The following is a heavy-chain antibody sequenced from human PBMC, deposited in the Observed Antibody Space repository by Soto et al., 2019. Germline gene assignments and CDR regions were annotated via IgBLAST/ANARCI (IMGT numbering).Heavy chain of an antibody. V-gene: IGHV4-61*01. D-gene: IGHD4-17*01. CDR3: ARDFGREDYGGNSVGDPDAFDI. J-gene: IGHJ3*02. Sequence: SETLSLTCTVSGGSVSSGSYYWSWIRQPPGKGLEWIGYIYYSGSTNYNPSLKSRVTISVDTSKNQFSLKLSSVTAADTAVYYCARDFGREDYGGNSVGDPDAFDIWGQGTMVTVSS. CDR1: GGSVSSGSYY. CDR2: IYYSGST.